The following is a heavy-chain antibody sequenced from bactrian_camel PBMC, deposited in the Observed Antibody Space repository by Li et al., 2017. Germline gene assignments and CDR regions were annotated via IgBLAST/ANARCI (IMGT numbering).Heavy chain of an antibody. CDR2: IVRGNGRT. J-gene: IGHJ6*01. CDR3: AKAPELETMDS. D-gene: IGHD4*01. CDR1: GYTYSGGS. V-gene: IGHV3S31*01. Sequence: VQLVESGGGSVQAGGSLSLSCAISGYTYSGGSMAWFRQAPGGQEREGVAFIVRGNGRTNYADSVKGRFPISQDNAKNTMYLQLNSLQAENMAMYYCAKAPELETMDSWGQGTQVTVS.